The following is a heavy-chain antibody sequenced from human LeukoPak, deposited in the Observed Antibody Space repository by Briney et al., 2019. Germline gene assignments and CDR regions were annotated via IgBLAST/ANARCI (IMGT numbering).Heavy chain of an antibody. CDR3: ARGLCGGDCYDY. D-gene: IGHD2-21*01. CDR2: ISSSSSYM. V-gene: IGHV3-21*01. CDR1: GFTFSGYD. Sequence: GGSLRLSCAASGFTFSGYDMNWVRQAPGKGLEWVSSISSSSSYMYYADSVKGRFTISRDNAKNSLYLQMNSLRAEDTAVYYCARGLCGGDCYDYWGQGNLVTVSS. J-gene: IGHJ4*02.